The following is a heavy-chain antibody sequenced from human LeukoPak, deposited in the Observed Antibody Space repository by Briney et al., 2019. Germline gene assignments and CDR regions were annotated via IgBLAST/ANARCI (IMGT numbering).Heavy chain of an antibody. CDR3: ARVDEYVFGIFDY. Sequence: SVKVSCKASGYTFTSYGISWVRQAPGQGLEWMGGIIPIFGTANYAQKFQGRVTITTDESTSTAYMELSSLRSEDTAVYYCARVDEYVFGIFDYWGQGTLVTVSS. CDR2: IIPIFGTA. V-gene: IGHV1-69*05. CDR1: GYTFTSYG. D-gene: IGHD3-3*01. J-gene: IGHJ4*02.